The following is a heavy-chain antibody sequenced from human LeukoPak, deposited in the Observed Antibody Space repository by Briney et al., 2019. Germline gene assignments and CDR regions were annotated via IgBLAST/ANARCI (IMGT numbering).Heavy chain of an antibody. CDR1: GFAISANY. D-gene: IGHD2-15*01. CDR3: ANLHRRRGSSAFDV. Sequence: GGSLRLSCAASGFAISANYMTWVRQSPGKGLDWVSLIYSAGSADYADSVKGRFTISKDNSKNTVFLQLNSLRAEDTAMYYCANLHRRRGSSAFDVWGQGTLVTASS. J-gene: IGHJ5*02. V-gene: IGHV3-66*01. CDR2: IYSAGSA.